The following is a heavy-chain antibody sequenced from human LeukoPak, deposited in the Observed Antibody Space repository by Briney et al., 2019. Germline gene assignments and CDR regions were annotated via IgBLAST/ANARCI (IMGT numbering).Heavy chain of an antibody. J-gene: IGHJ3*02. D-gene: IGHD6-19*01. CDR1: GYSFTSYW. Sequence: GESLKISCKGSGYSFTSYWIGWVRQMPGKGLEWMGIIYPGGSDTRYSPSFQGQVTISADKSISTAYLQWSSLKASDTAMYYCARGGIAVAGFGAFDIWGQGTMVTVSS. CDR3: ARGGIAVAGFGAFDI. V-gene: IGHV5-51*01. CDR2: IYPGGSDT.